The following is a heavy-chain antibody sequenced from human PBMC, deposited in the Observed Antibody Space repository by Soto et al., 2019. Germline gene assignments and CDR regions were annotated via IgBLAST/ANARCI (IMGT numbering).Heavy chain of an antibody. Sequence: WGSLRLSCAASGFTFSSYATSWVRQAPGKGLEWVSAISGSGGSTYYADSVKGRFTISRDNSKNTLYLQMNSLRAEDTAVYYCAKARWIQYYFDYWGQGTLVTVSS. D-gene: IGHD5-18*01. CDR1: GFTFSSYA. CDR2: ISGSGGST. J-gene: IGHJ4*02. V-gene: IGHV3-23*01. CDR3: AKARWIQYYFDY.